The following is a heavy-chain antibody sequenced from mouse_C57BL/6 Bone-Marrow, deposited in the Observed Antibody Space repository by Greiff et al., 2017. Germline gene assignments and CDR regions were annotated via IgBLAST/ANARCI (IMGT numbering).Heavy chain of an antibody. CDR2: ISGGGGNT. CDR3: ARRLPHYFDY. V-gene: IGHV5-9*01. D-gene: IGHD2-10*01. Sequence: EVQGVESGGGLVKPGGSLKLSCAASGFTFSSYTMSWVRQTPEKRLEWVATISGGGGNTYYPDSVKGRFTISRDNAKNTLYLQMSSLRSEETALYYCARRLPHYFDYWGQGTTLTVSS. J-gene: IGHJ2*01. CDR1: GFTFSSYT.